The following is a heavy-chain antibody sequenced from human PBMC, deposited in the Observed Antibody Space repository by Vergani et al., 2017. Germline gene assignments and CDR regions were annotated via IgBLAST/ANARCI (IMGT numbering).Heavy chain of an antibody. D-gene: IGHD3-10*01. Sequence: ELQLLESGGGLDQPGGSLRLSCAASGSTVSGNYMTWFRQAPGKGLEWVSHIYRGDETYYADSVKGRVTISRDTCKNTLHVQINNLRVEETAVYYFARGNYCGSGNYVDPWGQGTLVTVSS. CDR1: GSTVSGNY. V-gene: IGHV3-66*02. CDR3: ARGNYCGSGNYVDP. CDR2: IYRGDET. J-gene: IGHJ5*02.